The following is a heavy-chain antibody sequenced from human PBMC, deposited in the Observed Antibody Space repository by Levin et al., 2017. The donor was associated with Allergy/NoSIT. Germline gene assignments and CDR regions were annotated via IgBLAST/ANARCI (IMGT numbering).Heavy chain of an antibody. CDR2: INHSGST. CDR3: ARALGGPWLRVYYYMDV. V-gene: IGHV4-34*01. CDR1: GGSFSGYY. Sequence: SETLSLTCAVYGGSFSGYYWSWIRQPPGKGLEWIGEINHSGSTNYNPSLKSRVTISVDTSKNQFSLKLSSVTAADTAVYYCARALGGPWLRVYYYMDVWGKGTTVTVSS. D-gene: IGHD5-12*01. J-gene: IGHJ6*03.